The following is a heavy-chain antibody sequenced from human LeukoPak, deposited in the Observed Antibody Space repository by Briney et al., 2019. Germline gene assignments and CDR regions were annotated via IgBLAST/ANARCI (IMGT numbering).Heavy chain of an antibody. CDR1: GFTFDGYT. CDR3: ARAEASVTAFDF. Sequence: GGSLRLSCAASGFTFDGYTMNWVRQAPGKGLEWVASISSRSDYIYYADSVRGRFTVSRENAKNSLSLQMNTLRAEDTATYCCARAEASVTAFDFWGQGTLVTVSS. CDR2: ISSRSDYI. D-gene: IGHD2-21*02. J-gene: IGHJ4*02. V-gene: IGHV3-21*01.